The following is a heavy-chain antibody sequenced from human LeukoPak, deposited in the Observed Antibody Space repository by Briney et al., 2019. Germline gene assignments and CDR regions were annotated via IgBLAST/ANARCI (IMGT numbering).Heavy chain of an antibody. V-gene: IGHV5-51*01. CDR2: IYPGDSET. CDR3: ARALRTGQGDYVPVL. Sequence: GESLKISCKASGYRFTNYWIGWVRQMPGKGLEWMTIIYPGDSETRYSPSFQGQVTISADKSVGTAYLQWSSLKASDTAMYYCARALRTGQGDYVPVLWGQGTLVTASS. CDR1: GYRFTNYW. D-gene: IGHD4-17*01. J-gene: IGHJ4*02.